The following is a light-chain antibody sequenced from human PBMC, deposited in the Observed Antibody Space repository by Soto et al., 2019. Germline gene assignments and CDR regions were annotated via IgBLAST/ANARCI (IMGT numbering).Light chain of an antibody. CDR3: QKYNSAPSIT. CDR1: QGISNY. J-gene: IGKJ5*01. Sequence: DIQMTQSPSSLSASVGDRVTITCRASQGISNYLAWYQQKPGKVPKLLIYAASTLQSGVPSRFSGSGSGTDYTLTISSLQPDDVATYYCQKYNSAPSITFGQGTRLEIK. CDR2: AAS. V-gene: IGKV1-27*01.